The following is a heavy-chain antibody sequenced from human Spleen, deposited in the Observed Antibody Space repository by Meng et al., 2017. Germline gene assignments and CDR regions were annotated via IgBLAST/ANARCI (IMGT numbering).Heavy chain of an antibody. V-gene: IGHV3-21*01. CDR3: ARGRVVVAATPSDY. Sequence: EVQLVESGGGLVNPGGSLTLSCAASGFTFSSYSIHWVRQAPGKGLEWVSSTSSSTTYADSVRGRFTISRANAENSVYLQMNSLRAEDTAVYYCARGRVVVAATPSDYWGQGTLVTVSS. CDR2: TSSSTT. D-gene: IGHD2-15*01. J-gene: IGHJ4*02. CDR1: GFTFSSYS.